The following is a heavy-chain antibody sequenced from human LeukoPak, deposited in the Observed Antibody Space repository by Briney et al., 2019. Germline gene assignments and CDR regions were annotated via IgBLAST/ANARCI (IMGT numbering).Heavy chain of an antibody. CDR3: AKGGQWLVRDYNWFDP. Sequence: GGSLRLSCAASGFTFSSYGMHWVRQAPGKGLEWVAVISYDGSNKYYADSVKGRFTISRDNSKNTLYLQMNSLRAKDTAVYYCAKGGQWLVRDYNWFDPWGQGTLVTVSS. D-gene: IGHD6-19*01. J-gene: IGHJ5*02. CDR1: GFTFSSYG. CDR2: ISYDGSNK. V-gene: IGHV3-30*18.